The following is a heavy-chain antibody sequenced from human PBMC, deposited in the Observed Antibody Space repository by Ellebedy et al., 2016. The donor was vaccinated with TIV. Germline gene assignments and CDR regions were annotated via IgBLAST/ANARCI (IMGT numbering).Heavy chain of an antibody. CDR2: IDYSGST. CDR1: GGSISSYF. Sequence: PSETLSLTCTVSGGSISSYFWSWIRQTPGKGLEWIGYIDYSGSTNYNPSLQSRVTVSVDTSKNQFSLNLSSVTAADTAVYFCARHDPRYYESSGFYYGGWFDPWGQGTLVTVSS. CDR3: ARHDPRYYESSGFYYGGWFDP. J-gene: IGHJ5*02. V-gene: IGHV4-59*08. D-gene: IGHD3-22*01.